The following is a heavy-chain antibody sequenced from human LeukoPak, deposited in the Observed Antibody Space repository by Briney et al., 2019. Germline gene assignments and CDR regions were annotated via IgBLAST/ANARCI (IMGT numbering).Heavy chain of an antibody. CDR2: IKQDGSEK. J-gene: IGHJ4*02. CDR3: ALSRTLDY. Sequence: GGSLRLSXAASGFIFSSYWMSWVRQAPGKGLEWVANIKQDGSEKYYVDSVKGRFTISRDNAKNSLYVQMNSLRAEDTAVYYCALSRTLDYWGQGTLVTVSS. CDR1: GFIFSSYW. V-gene: IGHV3-7*01.